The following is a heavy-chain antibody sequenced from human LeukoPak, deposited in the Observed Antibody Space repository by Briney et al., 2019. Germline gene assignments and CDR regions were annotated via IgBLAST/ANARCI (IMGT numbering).Heavy chain of an antibody. Sequence: GSLRLSCAASGFRFNTYWMNWVRQAPGKGLEWVGRIKTKSEGGTTDYAAPAKGRFTISRDDSKNALFLQMDSLKSDDTAMYYCTTEFKELGSFFYFYYMDVWGTGTTVTISS. J-gene: IGHJ6*03. CDR1: GFRFNTYW. CDR3: TTEFKELGSFFYFYYMDV. V-gene: IGHV3-15*01. D-gene: IGHD3-10*01. CDR2: IKTKSEGGTT.